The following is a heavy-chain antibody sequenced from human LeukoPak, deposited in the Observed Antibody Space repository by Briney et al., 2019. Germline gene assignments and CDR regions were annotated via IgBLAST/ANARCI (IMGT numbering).Heavy chain of an antibody. D-gene: IGHD2-2*02. J-gene: IGHJ5*02. CDR1: GGSITSYY. V-gene: IGHV4-59*01. CDR3: ARGYCSSTSCYIYWFDP. Sequence: PSGTLSLTCTVSGGSITSYYWSWIRPPPGKGLEWIGYIYYSGSTNYNPSLKSRVTISVDTSKNQFSLKLSSVTAADTAVYYCARGYCSSTSCYIYWFDPWGQGTLVTVSS. CDR2: IYYSGST.